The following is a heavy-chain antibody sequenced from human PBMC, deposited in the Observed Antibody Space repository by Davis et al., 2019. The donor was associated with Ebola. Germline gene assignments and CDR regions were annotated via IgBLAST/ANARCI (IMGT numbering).Heavy chain of an antibody. CDR1: GFTFDNDA. J-gene: IGHJ4*02. Sequence: GGSLRLSCAASGFTFDNDAMHWVRQAPGKGLEWVSLISGKGDSTFYADSVKGRFTISRDNSKNSLYLQMNSLRTEDTAVYYCAKEIDCGGDCSSNYWGQGTLVTVSS. V-gene: IGHV3-43*02. CDR3: AKEIDCGGDCSSNY. D-gene: IGHD2-21*02. CDR2: ISGKGDST.